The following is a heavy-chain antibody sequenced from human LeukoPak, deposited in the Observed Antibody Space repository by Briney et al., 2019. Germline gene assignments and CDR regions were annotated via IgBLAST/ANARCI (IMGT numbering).Heavy chain of an antibody. CDR1: GFTFSSYG. V-gene: IGHV3-30*18. CDR2: ISYDGSNK. Sequence: GGSLRLSCAASGFTFSSYGMHWVRQAPGKGLEWVAVISYDGSNKYYADSVKGRFTISRDNSKNTLYLQMNSLRAEDTAVYYCVKDRGDGYNYDYWGQGTLVTVSA. CDR3: VKDRGDGYNYDY. J-gene: IGHJ4*02. D-gene: IGHD5-24*01.